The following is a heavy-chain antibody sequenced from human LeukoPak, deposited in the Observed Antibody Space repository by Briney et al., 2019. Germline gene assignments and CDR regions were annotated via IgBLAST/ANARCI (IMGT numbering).Heavy chain of an antibody. CDR1: GGSISSSSYY. Sequence: SETLSLTCTVSGGSISSSSYYWGWIRQPPGKGLEWIGSIYCSGSTYYNPSLKSRVTISVDTSKNQFSLKLSSVTAADTAVYYCARQEWEILEWLYHDYWGQGTLVTVSS. D-gene: IGHD3-3*01. J-gene: IGHJ4*02. V-gene: IGHV4-39*01. CDR2: IYCSGST. CDR3: ARQEWEILEWLYHDY.